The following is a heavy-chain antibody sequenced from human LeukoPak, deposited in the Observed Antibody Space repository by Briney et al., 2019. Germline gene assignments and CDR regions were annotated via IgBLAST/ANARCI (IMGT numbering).Heavy chain of an antibody. V-gene: IGHV1-69*02. J-gene: IGHJ4*02. Sequence: GASVKVSCKASGYTFTGYYMHWVRQAPGQGLEWVGRIIPILGIANYAQKFQGRVTITADKSTSTAYMELSSLRSEDTAVYYCVVVVAATAPWGEGFDYWGQGTLVTVSS. CDR1: GYTFTGYY. CDR2: IIPILGIA. CDR3: VVVVAATAPWGEGFDY. D-gene: IGHD2-15*01.